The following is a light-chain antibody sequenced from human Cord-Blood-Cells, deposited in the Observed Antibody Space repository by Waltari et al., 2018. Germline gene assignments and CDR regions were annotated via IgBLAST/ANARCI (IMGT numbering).Light chain of an antibody. V-gene: IGLV2-14*01. J-gene: IGLJ3*02. CDR3: SSYTSSSTWV. CDR1: SSDVGGYNY. Sequence: QSALTQPASVSGSPGQSITISCTGTSSDVGGYNYVSWYQQQPGKAPKLMIYEVSNRPSGVSNRFSCSKSGNTASLTISGLQAEDEADYYCSSYTSSSTWVFGGGTKLTVL. CDR2: EVS.